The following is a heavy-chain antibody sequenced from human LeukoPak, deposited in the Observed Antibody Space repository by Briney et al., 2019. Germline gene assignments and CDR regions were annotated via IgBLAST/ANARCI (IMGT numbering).Heavy chain of an antibody. CDR3: ARDLGDTYGSVGDFDY. D-gene: IGHD3-10*01. V-gene: IGHV1-2*02. CDR2: INPDSGGT. Sequence: GASVKVSRKASGYTFTGYYMHWVRQAPGQGLEWMGWINPDSGGTIYAQNFQGRVTMTRDTSISTAYMELSSLRSDDTAVYYCARDLGDTYGSVGDFDYWGQGTLVTVSS. CDR1: GYTFTGYY. J-gene: IGHJ4*02.